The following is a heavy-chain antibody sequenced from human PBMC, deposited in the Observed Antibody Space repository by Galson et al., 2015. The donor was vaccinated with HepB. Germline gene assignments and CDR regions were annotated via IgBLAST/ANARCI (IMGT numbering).Heavy chain of an antibody. CDR2: ISMSGGTT. CDR3: AKEPVIAIQPAALFDF. D-gene: IGHD2-2*01. Sequence: SLRLSCAASGFTFSSYAMSWVRQAPGRGLEWVSRISMSGGTTYYRDSVKGRFTISRDNSKNTLYLDMDSLRADDTAVYYCAKEPVIAIQPAALFDFWGQGTLVTVSS. J-gene: IGHJ4*02. CDR1: GFTFSSYA. V-gene: IGHV3-23*01.